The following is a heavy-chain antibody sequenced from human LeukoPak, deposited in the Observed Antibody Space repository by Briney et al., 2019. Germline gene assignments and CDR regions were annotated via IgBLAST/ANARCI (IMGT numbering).Heavy chain of an antibody. J-gene: IGHJ4*02. D-gene: IGHD6-19*01. CDR1: GYTLTSYH. CDR2: INPSGGDT. CDR3: ARVRKTDRQWVPLDY. V-gene: IGHV1-46*01. Sequence: ASVKVSCKASGYTLTSYHLHWVRQAPGQGLEWLGKINPSGGDTRYTEKFQGRVTMTRDTSTSTVYMELSSLRSEDTAVYYCARVRKTDRQWVPLDYWGQGTLVTVSS.